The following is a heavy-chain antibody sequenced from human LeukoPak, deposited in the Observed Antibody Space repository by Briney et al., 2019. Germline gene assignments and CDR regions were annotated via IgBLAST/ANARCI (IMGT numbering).Heavy chain of an antibody. D-gene: IGHD6-13*01. CDR2: IIPIFGTA. J-gene: IGHJ6*03. CDR1: GGTFSSYA. CDR3: ARGGSAAGTFSLYFSLFYYMDV. Sequence: GASVKVSCKASGGTFSSYAISWVRQAPGQGLEWMGGIIPIFGTANYAQKFQGRVTITTDESTSTAYMELSSLRSEDTAVYYCARGGSAAGTFSLYFSLFYYMDVWGKGTTVTVSS. V-gene: IGHV1-69*05.